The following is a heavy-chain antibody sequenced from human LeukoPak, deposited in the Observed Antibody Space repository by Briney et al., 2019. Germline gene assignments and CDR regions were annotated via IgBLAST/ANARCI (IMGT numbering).Heavy chain of an antibody. Sequence: ASVKVSCKASGYTFSVYYIHWVRQAPGQGLEWMGWINPKSGSTNYAEKFQGRVTMTRDTSINTAHMELSTLRSDDTAVYYCARVRPQFHSAFDIWGQGTLVTVSP. D-gene: IGHD2-21*01. CDR2: INPKSGST. CDR3: ARVRPQFHSAFDI. CDR1: GYTFSVYY. V-gene: IGHV1-2*02. J-gene: IGHJ3*02.